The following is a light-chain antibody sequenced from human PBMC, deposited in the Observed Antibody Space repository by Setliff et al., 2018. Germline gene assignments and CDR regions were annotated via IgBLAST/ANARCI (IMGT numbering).Light chain of an antibody. J-gene: IGLJ1*01. CDR1: SSDVGRYNF. Sequence: QSVLTQPRSVSGSPGQSVTISCTGTSSDVGRYNFVSWYQQHPGKAPKLIIYDVTKRPSGVPDRFSGSKSGNTASLTISGLQAEDGADYSCCSYADTYIAVFGTGTKVTVL. V-gene: IGLV2-11*01. CDR3: CSYADTYIAV. CDR2: DVT.